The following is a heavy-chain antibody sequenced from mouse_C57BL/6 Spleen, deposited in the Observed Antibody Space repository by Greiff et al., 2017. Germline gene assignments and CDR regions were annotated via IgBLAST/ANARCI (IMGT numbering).Heavy chain of an antibody. CDR3: ARDAKGNYRYFDV. CDR2: SRNKANDYTT. Sequence: EVKVVESGGGLVQSGRSLRLSCATSGFTFSDFYMEWVRQAPGKGLEWIAASRNKANDYTTEYSASVKGRFIVSRDTSQSILYLQMNALRAEDTAIYYCARDAKGNYRYFDVWGTGTTVTVSS. V-gene: IGHV7-1*01. D-gene: IGHD2-1*01. CDR1: GFTFSDFY. J-gene: IGHJ1*03.